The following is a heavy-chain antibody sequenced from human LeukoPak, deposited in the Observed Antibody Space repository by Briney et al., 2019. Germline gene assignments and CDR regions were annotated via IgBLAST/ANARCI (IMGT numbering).Heavy chain of an antibody. CDR1: GFTFDDYG. J-gene: IGHJ4*02. Sequence: GGSLRLSCAASGFTFDDYGMSWVRQAPGKGLEWVSGINWNGGSTGYADSVKGRFTISRDNAKNSLFLHMSSLRAEDTALYYCARRDSSGSCPDYWGQGTLVTVSS. CDR3: ARRDSSGSCPDY. D-gene: IGHD3-22*01. CDR2: INWNGGST. V-gene: IGHV3-20*04.